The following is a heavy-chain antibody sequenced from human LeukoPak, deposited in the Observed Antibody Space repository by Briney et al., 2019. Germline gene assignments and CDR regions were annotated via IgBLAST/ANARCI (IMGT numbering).Heavy chain of an antibody. J-gene: IGHJ6*03. V-gene: IGHV1-18*01. CDR1: GYYTFTSYG. CDR2: INPYNGNT. D-gene: IGHD1-26*01. CDR3: ARDGSYGSIGYYYYYMDV. Sequence: ASVKVSCKASGYYTFTSYGINWVRQAPGQGLEWMGWINPYNGNTNYAQKFQGRVTMTTDTSTGTAYMELRSQRSDDTAVYYCARDGSYGSIGYYYYYMDVWGKGTTVTVSS.